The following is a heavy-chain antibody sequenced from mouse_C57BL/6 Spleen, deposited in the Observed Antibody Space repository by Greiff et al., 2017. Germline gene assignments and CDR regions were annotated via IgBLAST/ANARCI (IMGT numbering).Heavy chain of an antibody. Sequence: EVKLVESGGGLVKPGGSLKLSCAASGFTFSDYGMHWVRQAPEKGLEWVAYISSGSSTIYYADTVKGRFTISRDNAKNTLFLQMTSLRSEDTAMXYCATGTYYFDYWGQGTTLTVSS. D-gene: IGHD4-1*01. CDR2: ISSGSSTI. V-gene: IGHV5-17*01. CDR1: GFTFSDYG. J-gene: IGHJ2*01. CDR3: ATGTYYFDY.